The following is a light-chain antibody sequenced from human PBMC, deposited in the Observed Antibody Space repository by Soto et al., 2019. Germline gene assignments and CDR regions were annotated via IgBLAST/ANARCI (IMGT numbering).Light chain of an antibody. CDR2: SAS. V-gene: IGKV1-39*01. J-gene: IGKJ1*01. CDR1: QTVSKF. CDR3: QQYSTFPRT. Sequence: DVQMTQSPSSLSASVVDRVTIAFRASQTVSKFVNWYQQKPGKVPDLLIYSASTLYSGVPSRFSGSGSGTEFTLTISSLQPEDFATFYCQQYSTFPRTFGQGTKVDNK.